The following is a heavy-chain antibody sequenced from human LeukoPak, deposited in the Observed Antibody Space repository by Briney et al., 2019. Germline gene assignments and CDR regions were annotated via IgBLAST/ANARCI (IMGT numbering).Heavy chain of an antibody. CDR3: VFDSSGYLSRSLPPYFDS. V-gene: IGHV1-69*05. CDR1: GGTFSRYA. Sequence: SVKVSCKASGGTFSRYAISWVRRAPGQGLEWMGGIIPIFGTAKYAQKFQGRVTLTTDESTSTAYMELSSLRSEDTAVYYCVFDSSGYLSRSLPPYFDSWGQGTLVTVSS. D-gene: IGHD3-22*01. J-gene: IGHJ4*02. CDR2: IIPIFGTA.